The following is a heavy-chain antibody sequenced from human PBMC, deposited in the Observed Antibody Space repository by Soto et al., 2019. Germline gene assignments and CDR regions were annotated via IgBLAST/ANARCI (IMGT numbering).Heavy chain of an antibody. CDR2: ISSSGSTI. J-gene: IGHJ4*02. CDR3: ARRYCSSTSCLLDY. CDR1: GFTLSSYE. V-gene: IGHV3-48*03. Sequence: GGSLRLSCAASGFTLSSYEMNWVRQAPGKGLEWVSYISSSGSTIYYADSVKGRFTISRDNAKNSLYLQMNSLRAEDTAVYYCARRYCSSTSCLLDYWGQGTLVTVSS. D-gene: IGHD2-2*01.